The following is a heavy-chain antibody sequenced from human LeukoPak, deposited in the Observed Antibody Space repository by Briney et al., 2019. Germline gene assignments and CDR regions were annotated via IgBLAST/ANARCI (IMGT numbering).Heavy chain of an antibody. V-gene: IGHV4-4*02. J-gene: IGHJ6*04. D-gene: IGHD3-10*01. CDR2: IYHSGST. CDR3: ASYGSGSYYYGMDV. CDR1: GGSISSSNW. Sequence: PSGTLSLTCAVSGGSISSSNWWSWVRQPPAKGLEWIGEIYHSGSTNYNPSLKSRVTISVDKSKNQFSLKLSSVTAADTAVYYCASYGSGSYYYGMDVWGKGTTVTVSS.